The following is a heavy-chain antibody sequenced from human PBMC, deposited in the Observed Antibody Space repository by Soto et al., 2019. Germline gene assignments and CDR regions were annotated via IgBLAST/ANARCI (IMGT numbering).Heavy chain of an antibody. CDR2: IYYSGST. CDR1: GGSISSGDYY. J-gene: IGHJ4*02. V-gene: IGHV4-30-4*01. D-gene: IGHD2-15*01. CDR3: ARVRVELGGNPGDFDY. Sequence: PSETLSLTCTVSGGSISSGDYYWSWIRQPPGKGLEWIGYIYYSGSTYYNPSLKSRVTISVDTSKNQFSLKLSSVTAADTAVYYCARVRVELGGNPGDFDYWGQGTLVTSPQ.